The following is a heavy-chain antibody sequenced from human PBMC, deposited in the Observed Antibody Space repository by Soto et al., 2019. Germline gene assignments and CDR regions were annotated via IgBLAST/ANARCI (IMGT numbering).Heavy chain of an antibody. CDR2: IRTHNGNA. CDR1: GFTFRIYA. J-gene: IGHJ4*02. CDR3: ARLTGFSTTIPDY. D-gene: IGHD3-3*02. Sequence: QVQLMQSGGEVKKPGASVKVSCKASGFTFRIYAIAWVRQAPGQGVEWMGWIRTHNGNANYAQNFQDRITMTADTSTNTRYLELRNLRTDYTAVYYCARLTGFSTTIPDYWVQGTLVSVSS. V-gene: IGHV1-18*04.